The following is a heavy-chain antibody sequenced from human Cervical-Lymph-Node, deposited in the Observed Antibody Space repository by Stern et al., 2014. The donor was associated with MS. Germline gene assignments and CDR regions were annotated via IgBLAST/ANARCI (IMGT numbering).Heavy chain of an antibody. Sequence: EVQLVESGGNLVQPGGSLRLSCAASGITLSNYALSWVRQAPGKGLEWIATISRGGESTYYADSVKGRHTISRDDSKNTVYLHMHSLGAGDTAIYYCTLFSNWGQGTLVTVSS. J-gene: IGHJ4*02. CDR3: TLFSN. V-gene: IGHV3-23*04. CDR1: GITLSNYA. CDR2: ISRGGEST.